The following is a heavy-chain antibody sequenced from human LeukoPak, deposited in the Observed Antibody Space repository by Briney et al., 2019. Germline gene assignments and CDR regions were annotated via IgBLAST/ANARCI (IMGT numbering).Heavy chain of an antibody. CDR3: AREPLPGIAFN. J-gene: IGHJ4*02. CDR2: ISSSSSTI. D-gene: IGHD6-13*01. CDR1: GFIFNSYS. V-gene: IGHV3-48*04. Sequence: PGGSLRLSCAVSGFIFNSYSMNWVRQAPGKGLEWVSYISSSSSTIYYADSVKGRFTISRDNAKNSLYLQMNSLRAEDTAVYYCAREPLPGIAFNWGQGTLVTVSS.